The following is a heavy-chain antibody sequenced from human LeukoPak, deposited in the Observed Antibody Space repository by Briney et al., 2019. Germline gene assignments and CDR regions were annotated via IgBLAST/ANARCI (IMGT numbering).Heavy chain of an antibody. D-gene: IGHD3-16*01. J-gene: IGHJ2*01. Sequence: GGSLRLSCAASGFPFSIYWMHWVRQASGKGLVWVSRINGDGSSTNYADSVKGRFTVSRDNAKNTLYLQMNSLRVEDTAVYYCARDIYGYFDLWGRGTLVTVSS. V-gene: IGHV3-74*01. CDR3: ARDIYGYFDL. CDR2: INGDGSST. CDR1: GFPFSIYW.